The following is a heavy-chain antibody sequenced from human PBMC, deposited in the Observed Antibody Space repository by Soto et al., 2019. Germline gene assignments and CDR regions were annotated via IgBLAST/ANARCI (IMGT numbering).Heavy chain of an antibody. D-gene: IGHD6-13*01. CDR3: ARVPLRQQLVWFDN. J-gene: IGHJ4*02. CDR2: IYYSGST. CDR1: GGSISSGGYY. V-gene: IGHV4-31*03. Sequence: SETLSLTCTVSGGSISSGGYYWSWIRQHPGKGLEWIGYIYYSGSTYYNPSLKSRVTISVDTSKNQFSLKLSSVTAADTAVYYVARVPLRQQLVWFDNWGQGTLVTVAS.